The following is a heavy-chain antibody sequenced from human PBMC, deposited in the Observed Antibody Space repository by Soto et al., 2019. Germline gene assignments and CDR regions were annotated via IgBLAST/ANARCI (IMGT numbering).Heavy chain of an antibody. CDR3: ARRYGGAFDI. CDR2: VYYSGNT. D-gene: IGHD4-17*01. CDR1: GGSLSSYY. J-gene: IGHJ3*02. Sequence: SETLSLTCTVSGGSLSSYYWTWIRQPPGKGLEWIGYVYYSGNTNYNPSLKSRVTISVDTSKNQFSLKLGSVTAADTAVYYCARRYGGAFDIWGQGTMVTVSS. V-gene: IGHV4-59*01.